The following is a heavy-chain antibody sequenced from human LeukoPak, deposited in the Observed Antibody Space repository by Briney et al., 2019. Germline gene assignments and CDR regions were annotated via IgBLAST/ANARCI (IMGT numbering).Heavy chain of an antibody. V-gene: IGHV3-23*01. D-gene: IGHD3-3*01. J-gene: IGHJ3*02. CDR1: GFTFSIYG. CDR3: AKAPPTRFGVVTRWWGAFDI. CDR2: LSGNGGTT. Sequence: PGGSLRLSCTASGFTFSIYGMSWVRQAPGKGLEWVSGLSGNGGTTYYTDSVKGRFTISRDNSNNTLSLQMNSLRAEDTAVYYCAKAPPTRFGVVTRWWGAFDIWGQGTMVTVSS.